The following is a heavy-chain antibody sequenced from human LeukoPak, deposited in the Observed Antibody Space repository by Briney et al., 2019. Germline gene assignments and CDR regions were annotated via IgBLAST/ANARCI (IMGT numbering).Heavy chain of an antibody. D-gene: IGHD3-22*01. CDR2: IRSKAYGGTT. CDR1: GFTFGDYA. J-gene: IGHJ4*02. V-gene: IGHV3-49*03. Sequence: GGSLRLSCTASGFTFGDYAMSWFRQAPGKGLEWVGFIRSKAYGGTTEYAASVKGRFTISRDDSKSIAYLQMNSLKTEDTAVYYCTRVVPYDSSGYYLSPGFDYWGQGTLVTVSS. CDR3: TRVVPYDSSGYYLSPGFDY.